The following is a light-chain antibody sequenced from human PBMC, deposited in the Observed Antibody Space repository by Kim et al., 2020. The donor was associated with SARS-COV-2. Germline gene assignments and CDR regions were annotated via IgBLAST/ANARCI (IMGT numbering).Light chain of an antibody. J-gene: IGKJ2*01. CDR2: GAS. Sequence: EIVMTQSPATLSVSPGERATLSCRASQSVSSNSAWYQQKPGQAPRLLIYGASTRATDIPARFSGSGSGTEFTLTISSLQSEDFAVYYCQQYDNWPYTFGQGTKLEI. V-gene: IGKV3-15*01. CDR3: QQYDNWPYT. CDR1: QSVSSN.